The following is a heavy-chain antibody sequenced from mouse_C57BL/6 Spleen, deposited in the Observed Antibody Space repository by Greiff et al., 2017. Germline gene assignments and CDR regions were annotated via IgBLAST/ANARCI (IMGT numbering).Heavy chain of an antibody. CDR2: IHPSHSYT. Sequence: QVQLQQPGAELVMPGASVKLSCKASGYTFTSYWMHWVKQRPGQGLEWIGEIHPSHSYTNYNQKFKGKSTLTVDKSSSTAYMQLSSLTSEDSAVYYCARAGRAWFAYWGQGTLVTVSA. J-gene: IGHJ3*01. V-gene: IGHV1-69*01. CDR3: ARAGRAWFAY. CDR1: GYTFTSYW.